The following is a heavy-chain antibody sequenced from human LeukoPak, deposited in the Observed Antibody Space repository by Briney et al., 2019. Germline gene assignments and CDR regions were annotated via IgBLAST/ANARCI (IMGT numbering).Heavy chain of an antibody. V-gene: IGHV4-30-4*08. CDR2: IYYSGST. D-gene: IGHD5-18*01. CDR3: ARDLYNRAMVTGWFDP. J-gene: IGHJ5*02. CDR1: GGSISSGDYY. Sequence: SETLSLTCTVSGGSISSGDYYWSWIRQPPGKGLEWIGYIYYSGSTYYNPSLKSRVTISVDTSKNQFSLKLSSVTAADTAVYYCARDLYNRAMVTGWFDPWGQGTLVTVSS.